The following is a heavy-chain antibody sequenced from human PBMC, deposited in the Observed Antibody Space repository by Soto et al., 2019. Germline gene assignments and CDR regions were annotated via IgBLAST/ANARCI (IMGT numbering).Heavy chain of an antibody. CDR1: GGSISSYY. J-gene: IGHJ4*02. CDR2: IYYSGST. V-gene: IGHV4-59*01. CDR3: ARGRYYYDSSGYYY. Sequence: PSETLSLTCTVSGGSISSYYWSWIRQPPGKGLEWIGYIYYSGSTNYNPSLKSRVTISVDTSKNQFSLKLSSVTAADTAVYYCARGRYYYDSSGYYYCGQGTPVTVYS. D-gene: IGHD3-22*01.